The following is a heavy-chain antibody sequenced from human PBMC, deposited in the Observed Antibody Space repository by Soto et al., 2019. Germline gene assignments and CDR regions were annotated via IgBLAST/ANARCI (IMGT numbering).Heavy chain of an antibody. Sequence: ASVKVSCKASGYTFTRTGISWVRQAPGQGLEWLGWINPDNGNTNYAQHLQGRVSLTTYTSSSTASMDLRSLRSDDTAVYYCARDQGIISFSLYSMYYYGIAFSGQRTTVTVSS. CDR1: GYTFTRTG. D-gene: IGHD3-10*01. CDR3: ARDQGIISFSLYSMYYYGIAF. V-gene: IGHV1-18*01. J-gene: IGHJ6*02. CDR2: INPDNGNT.